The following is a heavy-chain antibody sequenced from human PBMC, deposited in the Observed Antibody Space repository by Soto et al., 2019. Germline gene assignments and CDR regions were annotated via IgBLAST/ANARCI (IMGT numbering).Heavy chain of an antibody. Sequence: QVQLVQTGTEVKKPGASVKVSCKATGYTFTSYGISWVRQAPGQGLEWMGWISAYNGNTNYAQKFQGRVTMTTDTSTSTAYMELGSLTSDDTAVYYCARDTDTTVTFDHWGQGTLVTVSS. CDR3: ARDTDTTVTFDH. CDR1: GYTFTSYG. V-gene: IGHV1-18*01. D-gene: IGHD4-17*01. J-gene: IGHJ4*02. CDR2: ISAYNGNT.